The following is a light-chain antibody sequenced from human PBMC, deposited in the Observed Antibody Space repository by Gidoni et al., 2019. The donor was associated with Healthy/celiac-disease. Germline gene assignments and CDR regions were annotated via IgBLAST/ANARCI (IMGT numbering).Light chain of an antibody. V-gene: IGLV1-44*01. J-gene: IGLJ2*01. CDR1: SSNIGSNT. CDR3: AAWDDSLNVS. Sequence: QSVLPQPPSASGTPGQRVTISCSRSSSNIGSNTVNWYQQLPGTAPKLLIYSNNQRPSGVPDRFSGSKSGTSASLAISGLQSEDEADYYCAAWDDSLNVSFGGGTKLTVL. CDR2: SNN.